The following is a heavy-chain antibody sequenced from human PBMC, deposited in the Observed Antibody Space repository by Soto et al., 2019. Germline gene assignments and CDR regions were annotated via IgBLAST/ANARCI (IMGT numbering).Heavy chain of an antibody. D-gene: IGHD4-17*01. CDR2: ISYDGRTK. CDR1: GFTFSSYG. V-gene: IGHV3-30*18. J-gene: IGHJ6*02. CDR3: AKRDYGGNPNVYGMDV. Sequence: QVQLVESGGGVVQPGRSLRLSCAASGFTFSSYGMHWVRQAPGKGLEWVAVISYDGRTKYYADSVKGRFTISKDNSKNTLYLQMNSLRAEDTAVYYCAKRDYGGNPNVYGMDVWGQGTTVTVSS.